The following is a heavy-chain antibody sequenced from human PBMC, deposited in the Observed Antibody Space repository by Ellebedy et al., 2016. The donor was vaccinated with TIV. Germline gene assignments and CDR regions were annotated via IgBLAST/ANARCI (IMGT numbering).Heavy chain of an antibody. V-gene: IGHV4-61*03. CDR1: GRSVNTGTYY. CDR2: IPHFGQT. CDR3: AREVGYGDFDLNSQNDGMDI. J-gene: IGHJ6*02. Sequence: MPSETLSLTCTVSGRSVNTGTYYRTSIRQPAGKGPEWLGYIPHFGQTNYNPSLNSRVSISLDISRNDFSLRLGSVTAADTAVYYCAREVGYGDFDLNSQNDGMDIWGQGTTVIVS. D-gene: IGHD4-17*01.